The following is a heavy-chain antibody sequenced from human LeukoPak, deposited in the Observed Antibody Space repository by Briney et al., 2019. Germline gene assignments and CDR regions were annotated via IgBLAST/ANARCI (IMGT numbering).Heavy chain of an antibody. CDR2: IYYSGST. Sequence: SETPSLTCSVSGGSIRSNYYWGWIRQPPGKGLEWIGSIYYSGSTYYNPSLKSRVTISVDTSKNQFSLKLSSVTAADTAVYYCARHLYPTQEDYFDYWGQGTLVTVSS. CDR3: ARHLYPTQEDYFDY. J-gene: IGHJ4*02. D-gene: IGHD5/OR15-5a*01. V-gene: IGHV4-39*01. CDR1: GGSIRSNYY.